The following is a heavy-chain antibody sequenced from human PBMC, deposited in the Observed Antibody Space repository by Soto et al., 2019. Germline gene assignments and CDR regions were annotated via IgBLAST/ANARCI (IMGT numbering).Heavy chain of an antibody. D-gene: IGHD2-15*01. CDR3: ARCGISIVVDSGWFDP. Sequence: SETLSLTCTVSGGSISSGDYYWSWIHQPPGKGLEWIGYIYYSGSTYYNPSLKSRVTISVDTSKNQFSLKLSSVTAADTAVYYCARCGISIVVDSGWFDPWGQGTLVTVSS. CDR2: IYYSGST. J-gene: IGHJ5*02. V-gene: IGHV4-30-4*01. CDR1: GGSISSGDYY.